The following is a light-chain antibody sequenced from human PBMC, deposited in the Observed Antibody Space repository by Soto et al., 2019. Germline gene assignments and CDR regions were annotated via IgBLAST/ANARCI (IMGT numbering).Light chain of an antibody. J-gene: IGLJ2*01. CDR2: EVR. CDR1: MRDIGAYNL. V-gene: IGLV2-14*01. CDR3: SSFTSRSSLI. Sequence: QSALTQPASVSGSPGQSITIFCAGTMRDIGAYNLVSWYQQHPGRAPQLIIYEVRNRPSGSSFRFSGSKSGNTASLTISGLQAEDEADYYCSSFTSRSSLIFCGGTKVTVL.